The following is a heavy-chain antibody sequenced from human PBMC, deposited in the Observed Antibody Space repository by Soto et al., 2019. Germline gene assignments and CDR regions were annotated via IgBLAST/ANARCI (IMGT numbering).Heavy chain of an antibody. D-gene: IGHD4-17*01. CDR1: GFTFSSYG. Sequence: GGSVRRSCAASGFTFSSYGMHWVRQAPGKGLEWVAVISYDGSNKYYADSVKGRFTISRDNSKNTLYLQMNSLRAEDAAVCYCAKGGYGDYWYFDYWGQGTLVTVSS. CDR3: AKGGYGDYWYFDY. J-gene: IGHJ4*02. CDR2: ISYDGSNK. V-gene: IGHV3-30*18.